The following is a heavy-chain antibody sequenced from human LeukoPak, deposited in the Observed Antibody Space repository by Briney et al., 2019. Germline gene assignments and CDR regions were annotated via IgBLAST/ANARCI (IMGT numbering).Heavy chain of an antibody. CDR2: IYYSGST. CDR3: ARGRSWLLTGYHI. V-gene: IGHV4-39*07. J-gene: IGHJ3*02. D-gene: IGHD3-9*01. Sequence: PSETLSLTCTVSGGSISSSSYYWGWIRQPPGKGLEWIGSIYYSGSTYYNPSLKSRVTISVDTSKNQFSLKLSSVTAADTAVYYCARGRSWLLTGYHIWGQGTMVTVSS. CDR1: GGSISSSSYY.